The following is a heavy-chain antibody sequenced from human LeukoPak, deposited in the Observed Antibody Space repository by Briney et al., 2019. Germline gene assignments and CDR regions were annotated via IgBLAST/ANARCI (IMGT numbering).Heavy chain of an antibody. CDR1: GFSFSSYW. Sequence: GGSLRLSCAASGFSFSSYWMHWVRQAPGKGLVWVSRLNSDGSSTSYADSVRGRFTISRDNAKDSLYLQMNSLRAEDTAVYYCARDPGSGYEEHFDYWGQGTLVTVSS. J-gene: IGHJ4*02. CDR3: ARDPGSGYEEHFDY. CDR2: LNSDGSST. V-gene: IGHV3-74*01. D-gene: IGHD5-12*01.